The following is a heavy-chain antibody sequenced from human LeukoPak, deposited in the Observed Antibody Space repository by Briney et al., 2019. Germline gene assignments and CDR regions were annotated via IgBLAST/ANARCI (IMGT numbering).Heavy chain of an antibody. J-gene: IGHJ3*02. CDR2: ISGSGGST. CDR1: GFTFSSYG. Sequence: GGSLRLSCAASGFTFSSYGMSWVRQAPGKGLERVSAISGSGGSTYYADSVKGRFTISRDNSKNTLYLQMNSLRAEDTAVYYCAKDMGGTSFAFDIWGQGTMVTVSS. CDR3: AKDMGGTSFAFDI. D-gene: IGHD1-1*01. V-gene: IGHV3-23*01.